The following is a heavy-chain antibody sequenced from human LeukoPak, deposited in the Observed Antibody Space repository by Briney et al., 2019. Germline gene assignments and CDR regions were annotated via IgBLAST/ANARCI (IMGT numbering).Heavy chain of an antibody. Sequence: ASVKVSCKASGYTFTSYGISWVRQAPRQGLEWMGWISAYNGNTNYAQKLQGRVTMTTDTSTSTAYMELRSLRSDDTAVYYCARGHGSDFWSGYYTGFDYWGQGTLVTVSS. V-gene: IGHV1-18*01. CDR3: ARGHGSDFWSGYYTGFDY. D-gene: IGHD3-3*01. CDR2: ISAYNGNT. J-gene: IGHJ4*02. CDR1: GYTFTSYG.